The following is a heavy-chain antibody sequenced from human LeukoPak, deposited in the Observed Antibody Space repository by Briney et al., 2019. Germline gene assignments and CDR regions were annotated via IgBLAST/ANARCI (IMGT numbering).Heavy chain of an antibody. CDR2: TYTSGST. D-gene: IGHD3-9*01. CDR3: ARDLLTGYPGNWFDP. J-gene: IGHJ5*02. V-gene: IGHV4-61*02. Sequence: SETLSLTCTVSGGSISSSSYYWSWIRQPAGKGLEWIGRIYTYTSGSTNYNPSLKSRVTISLDTSKNQFSLKLSSVTAADTAVYYCARDLLTGYPGNWFDPWGQGTLVTVSS. CDR1: GGSISSSSYY.